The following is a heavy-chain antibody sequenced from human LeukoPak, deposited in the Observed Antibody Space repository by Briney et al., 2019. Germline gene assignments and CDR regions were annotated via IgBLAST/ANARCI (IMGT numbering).Heavy chain of an antibody. V-gene: IGHV3-74*01. CDR1: GFTFSSYW. CDR3: ARDSYLPSDAFDI. Sequence: GGSLRLSCAASGFTFSSYWMHWVRQAPGKGLVWVSRINSDGSSTSFADSVKGRFTISRDNAKNTLYLQRNSLRAEDTAVYYCARDSYLPSDAFDIWGQGTMVTVSS. D-gene: IGHD1-26*01. J-gene: IGHJ3*02. CDR2: INSDGSST.